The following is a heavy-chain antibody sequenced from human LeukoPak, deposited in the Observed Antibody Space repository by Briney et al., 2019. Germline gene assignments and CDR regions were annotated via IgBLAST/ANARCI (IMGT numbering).Heavy chain of an antibody. CDR1: GFTFDDYA. CDR2: ISWNSGSI. Sequence: GGSLRLSCAASGFTFDDYAMHWVRQAPGKGLEWVAGISWNSGSIAYADSVKGRFTISRDHDKNSLYLQMNSLRAEDTALYYCAKSHCDSTSCYLVGSFYFDYWGQGTLVTVSS. D-gene: IGHD2-2*01. CDR3: AKSHCDSTSCYLVGSFYFDY. V-gene: IGHV3-9*01. J-gene: IGHJ4*02.